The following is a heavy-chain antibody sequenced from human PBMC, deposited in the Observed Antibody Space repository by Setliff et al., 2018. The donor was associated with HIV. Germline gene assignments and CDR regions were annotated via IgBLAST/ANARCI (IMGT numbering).Heavy chain of an antibody. V-gene: IGHV3-7*01. Sequence: GGSLRLSCAASGLTFSSYWMSWVRQAPGKGLEWMANIKEDGSEKYYVDSVKGRFTISRDNAKNSLYLQMNSLRAEDTAVYYCARDSFYSSDYWGQGTLVTVSS. J-gene: IGHJ4*02. CDR2: IKEDGSEK. CDR3: ARDSFYSSDY. D-gene: IGHD3-22*01. CDR1: GLTFSSYW.